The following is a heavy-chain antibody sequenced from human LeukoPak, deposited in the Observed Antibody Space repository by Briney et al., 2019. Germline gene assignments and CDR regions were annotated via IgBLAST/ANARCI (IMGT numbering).Heavy chain of an antibody. J-gene: IGHJ4*02. D-gene: IGHD4-17*01. CDR3: ARGSGPGVTTIDS. Sequence: PGGSLRLSCAASGLTFSSYDMHWVRQAPGEGLEWVSAFHTDGGTFYLDSVRGRFTVSREDATNSLYLQLDTLRAGDTAVYYCARGSGPGVTTIDSWGQGTLVLVSS. CDR2: FHTDGGT. CDR1: GLTFSSYD. V-gene: IGHV3-13*01.